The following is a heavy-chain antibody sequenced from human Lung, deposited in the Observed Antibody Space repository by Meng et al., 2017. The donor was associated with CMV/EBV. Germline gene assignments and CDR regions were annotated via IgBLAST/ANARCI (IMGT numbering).Heavy chain of an antibody. CDR2: IYYSGST. J-gene: IGHJ3*02. CDR1: GGYISSYY. D-gene: IGHD3-3*01. CDR3: ARVGLFLEWLELNAFDI. V-gene: IGHV4-59*01. Sequence: SXTXSLXCTVSGGYISSYYWSWIRQPPGKGLEWIGYIYYSGSTNYNPSLKSRVTISVDTSKNQFSLKLSSVTAADTAVYYCARVGLFLEWLELNAFDIWGHGTLVTVSS.